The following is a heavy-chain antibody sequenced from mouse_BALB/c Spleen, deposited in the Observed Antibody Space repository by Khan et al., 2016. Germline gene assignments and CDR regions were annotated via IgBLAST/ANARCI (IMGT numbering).Heavy chain of an antibody. CDR1: GDSITSGF. J-gene: IGHJ2*01. V-gene: IGHV3-8*02. CDR2: ISYNGNT. D-gene: IGHD2-3*01. CDR3: TKYSLFYFDY. Sequence: MQLEESGPSLVKPSQTLSLTCSVTGDSITSGFWNWIRKFPGNKLEYMGYISYNGNTIYNPSLKSRISITRATSKNQYSLQLNTVTTEDTTTYYCTKYSLFYFDYWGQGTTLTVSS.